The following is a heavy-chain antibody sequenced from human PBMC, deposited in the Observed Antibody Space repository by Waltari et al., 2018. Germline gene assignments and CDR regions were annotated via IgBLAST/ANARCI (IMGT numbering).Heavy chain of an antibody. CDR1: GGSISSYY. CDR2: IYASGST. J-gene: IGHJ3*02. CDR3: ARDRCNSTSCLSRGAFDI. D-gene: IGHD2-2*01. V-gene: IGHV4-4*07. Sequence: QVQLQASGPGLVKPSETLSLTCTVSGGSISSYYWSWVRQPAGKGLEWIGRIYASGSTNYNPSLRSRVTMSVDTSKNHFSLRLTSVTAADTAVYYCARDRCNSTSCLSRGAFDIWGQGTMVTVSS.